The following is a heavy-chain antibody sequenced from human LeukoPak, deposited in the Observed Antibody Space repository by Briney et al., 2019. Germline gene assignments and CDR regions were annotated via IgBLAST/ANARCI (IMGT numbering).Heavy chain of an antibody. D-gene: IGHD4-17*01. CDR1: GLTFSSYE. CDR2: ISSSGSTI. J-gene: IGHJ4*02. CDR3: ARIVYGD. Sequence: GALRLSCEVSGLTFSSYEMNWVRQAPGKGLEWVPYISSSGSTIYYADSVKGRFTISRDNAKNSLYLQMNSLRAEDTAVYYCARIVYGDWGQGTLVTVSS. V-gene: IGHV3-48*03.